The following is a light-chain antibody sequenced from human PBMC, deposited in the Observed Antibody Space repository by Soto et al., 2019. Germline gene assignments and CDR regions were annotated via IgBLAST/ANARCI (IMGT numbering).Light chain of an antibody. V-gene: IGKV1D-12*01. CDR1: QEISKW. CDR3: QQCYSFPYT. J-gene: IGKJ2*01. Sequence: LQTAQSLSAVAASVGDRDTLTCRARQEISKWLVWYQQKPGKAPKVLIYTTSSLPSGVPSRFSGSGSGTDFTLTISGLQPEDFATYYCQQCYSFPYTFAQGTNVDIK. CDR2: TTS.